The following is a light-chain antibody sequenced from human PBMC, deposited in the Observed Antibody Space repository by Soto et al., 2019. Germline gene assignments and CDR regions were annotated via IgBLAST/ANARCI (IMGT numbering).Light chain of an antibody. CDR3: QQYNSYQLT. CDR1: QSISSW. V-gene: IGKV1-5*03. J-gene: IGKJ4*01. CDR2: KAS. Sequence: DIQMTQSPSALSASVGDRVTITCRASQSISSWLAWYQHKPGKAPKLLIYKASSLESGVPSRVSGSGSETEFTLTVSSLQPDDFATYFCQQYNSYQLTFGGGTKVEIK.